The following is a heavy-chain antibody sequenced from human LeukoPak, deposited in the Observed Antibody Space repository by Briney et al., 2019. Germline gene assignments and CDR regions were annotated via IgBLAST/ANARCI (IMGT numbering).Heavy chain of an antibody. CDR1: GYTFTDYY. Sequence: ASVKVSCKASGYTFTDYYIHWVRQAPGQGLEWMGWISPDIGGTNYAQKLQGRVTMTTDTSTSTAYMELRSLRSDDTAVYYCARDRGYSGYDYFDYWGQGTLVTVSS. CDR3: ARDRGYSGYDYFDY. D-gene: IGHD5-12*01. CDR2: ISPDIGGT. V-gene: IGHV1-18*04. J-gene: IGHJ4*02.